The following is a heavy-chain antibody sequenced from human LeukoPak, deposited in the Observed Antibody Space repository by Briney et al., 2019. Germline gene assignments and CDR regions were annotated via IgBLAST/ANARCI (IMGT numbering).Heavy chain of an antibody. CDR3: ARSASYSGDNFDY. V-gene: IGHV4-59*01. CDR1: GGSTSSYY. J-gene: IGHJ4*02. CDR2: IFYSGST. D-gene: IGHD4-17*01. Sequence: SETLSLTCTVSGGSTSSYYWSWIRQPPGKGLEWIGNIFYSGSTNYNSSLKSRVTISVDTSKNQFPLKLSSVTAADTAVYYCARSASYSGDNFDYWGQGTLVTVSS.